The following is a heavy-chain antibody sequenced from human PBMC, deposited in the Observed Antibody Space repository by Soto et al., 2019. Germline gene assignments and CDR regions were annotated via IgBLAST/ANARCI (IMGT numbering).Heavy chain of an antibody. CDR3: AKYQYFDWLLSGSDY. D-gene: IGHD3-9*01. Sequence: EVQLLESGGGLVQPGGSLRLSCAASGFTFSSYAMSWVRQAPGKGLEWVSAISGSGGSTYYADSVKGRFTISRDNSKNTLYLQTNSLRAEDTAVYYCAKYQYFDWLLSGSDYWGQGTLVTVSS. V-gene: IGHV3-23*01. J-gene: IGHJ4*02. CDR1: GFTFSSYA. CDR2: ISGSGGST.